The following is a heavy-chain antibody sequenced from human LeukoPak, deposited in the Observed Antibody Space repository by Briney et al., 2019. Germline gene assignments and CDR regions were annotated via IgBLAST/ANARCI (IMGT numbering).Heavy chain of an antibody. Sequence: GGSLRLSCAASGFTFSSYSMNWVRRAPGKGLEWVSSISSSSSYIYYADSVKGRFTISRDSAKNSLYLQMNSLRAEDTAVYYCARSGYGDYYIDYWGQGTLVTVSS. CDR2: ISSSSSYI. V-gene: IGHV3-21*01. J-gene: IGHJ4*02. CDR3: ARSGYGDYYIDY. D-gene: IGHD4-17*01. CDR1: GFTFSSYS.